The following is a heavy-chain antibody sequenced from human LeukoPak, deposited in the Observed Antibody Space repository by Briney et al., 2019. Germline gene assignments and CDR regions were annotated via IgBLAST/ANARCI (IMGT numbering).Heavy chain of an antibody. D-gene: IGHD1-26*01. CDR2: FDPEDGEA. CDR3: AICLKVGARIDDFDI. CDR1: GYTLTELS. J-gene: IGHJ3*02. V-gene: IGHV1-24*01. Sequence: ASVKVSCKVSGYTLTELSMHWVRQAPGKGLEWMGGFDPEDGEAIYAQKFQGRVTMTEDTSTDTAHMELSSLRSEDTAVYYCAICLKVGARIDDFDIWGQGTMVTVSS.